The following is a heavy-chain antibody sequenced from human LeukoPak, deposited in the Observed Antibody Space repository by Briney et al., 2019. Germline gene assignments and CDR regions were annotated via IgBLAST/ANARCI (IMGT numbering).Heavy chain of an antibody. D-gene: IGHD1-1*01. CDR1: DDSIYSNKW. CDR3: ASHMAEPGTRGFDD. CDR2: VSQTGTT. J-gene: IGHJ4*02. Sequence: PSETLSLTCAVFDDSIYSNKWWSWVRPPPGKGLEWIGEVSQTGTTYYDTSLTGRVTISIDRSKNQLSLTLRSATAADTGVYYCASHMAEPGTRGFDDWGPGTLVTVSS. V-gene: IGHV4-4*02.